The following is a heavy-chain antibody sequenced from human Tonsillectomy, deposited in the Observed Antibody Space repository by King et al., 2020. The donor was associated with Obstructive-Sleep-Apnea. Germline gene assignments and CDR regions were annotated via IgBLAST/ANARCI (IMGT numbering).Heavy chain of an antibody. CDR2: IIPILGIA. V-gene: IGHV1-69*09. Sequence: QLVQSGAEVKKPGSSVKVSCKASGCTFSSYAISWVRQAPGQGLEWMGGIIPILGIANYAQKFQGRVTITADKSTSTAYMELSSLRSEDTAVYYCARDRGYYANYYDSSGYSMSFDYWGQGTLVTVSS. CDR1: GCTFSSYA. J-gene: IGHJ4*02. CDR3: ARDRGYYANYYDSSGYSMSFDY. D-gene: IGHD3-22*01.